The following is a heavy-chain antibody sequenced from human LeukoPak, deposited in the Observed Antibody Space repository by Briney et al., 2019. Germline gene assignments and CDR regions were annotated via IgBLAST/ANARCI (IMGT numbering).Heavy chain of an antibody. CDR2: MNPNSGNT. CDR3: ARQQHSGSYGYFDY. V-gene: IGHV1-8*01. D-gene: IGHD1-26*01. CDR1: GYTFTTYD. J-gene: IGHJ4*02. Sequence: ASVKVSCKASGYTFTTYDINWVRQATGQGLEWMGWMNPNSGNTGYAQKFQGRVTMTRNTSISTAYMELRSLRSEDTAVYYCARQQHSGSYGYFDYWGQGTLVTVSS.